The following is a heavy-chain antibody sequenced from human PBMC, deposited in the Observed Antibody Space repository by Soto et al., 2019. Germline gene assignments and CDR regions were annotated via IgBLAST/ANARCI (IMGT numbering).Heavy chain of an antibody. CDR3: VKVGSSSSYYYYYGMDV. CDR1: GFTFSSYA. CDR2: ISSNGGST. J-gene: IGHJ6*02. Sequence: GGSLRLSCAAPGFTFSSYAMSWVRQAPGKGLEYVSAISSNGGSTYYADSVKGRFTISRDNSKNTLYLQMSSLRAEDTAVYYCVKVGSSSSYYYYYGMDVWGQGTTVTVSS. D-gene: IGHD6-6*01. V-gene: IGHV3-64D*06.